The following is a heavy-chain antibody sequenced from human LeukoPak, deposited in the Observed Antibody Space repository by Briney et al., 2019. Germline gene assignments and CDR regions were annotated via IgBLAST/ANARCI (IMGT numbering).Heavy chain of an antibody. CDR3: GYGGDYGEHWFDP. CDR1: GFTFSSYG. V-gene: IGHV3-33*01. D-gene: IGHD4-17*01. Sequence: LTGGSLRLSCAASGFTFSSYGMHWVRQAPGKGLEWVAVIWYDGSNKYYADSVKGRFTISRDNSKNTLYLQMNSLRAEDTAVYYCGYGGDYGEHWFDPWGQGTLVTVSS. CDR2: IWYDGSNK. J-gene: IGHJ5*02.